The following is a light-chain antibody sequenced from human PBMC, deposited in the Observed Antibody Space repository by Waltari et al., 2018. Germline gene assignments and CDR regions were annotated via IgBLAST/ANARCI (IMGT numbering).Light chain of an antibody. V-gene: IGKV3-20*01. CDR3: QHYKSLPVS. Sequence: IVLTQSPGTLSLSPGERATLSCRASQSVSIYLAWCQQKPGQAPRLLIYHTSTRATGIPDRFSGSGSGTDFSLTISGLEPEDFAVYYCQHYKSLPVSFGQGTRVEIK. CDR2: HTS. J-gene: IGKJ1*01. CDR1: QSVSIY.